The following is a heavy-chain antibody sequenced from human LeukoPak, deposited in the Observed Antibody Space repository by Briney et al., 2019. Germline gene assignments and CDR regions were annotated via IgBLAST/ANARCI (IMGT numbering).Heavy chain of an antibody. CDR3: ARAQYGGYYGMDV. CDR2: IYYSGGT. CDR1: GESISSYY. Sequence: SETLSLTCAVSGESISSYYATWIRQPPAQGLELIGLIYYSGGTNYNTSLQSRVTISVDTSKNQFSLKLSSVTAADTAVYYCARAQYGGYYGMDVWGQGTTVTVSS. J-gene: IGHJ6*02. V-gene: IGHV4-59*01. D-gene: IGHD2-8*01.